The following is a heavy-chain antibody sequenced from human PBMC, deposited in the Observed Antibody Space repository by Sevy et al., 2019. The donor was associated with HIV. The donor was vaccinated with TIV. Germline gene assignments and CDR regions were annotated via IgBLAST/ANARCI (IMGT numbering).Heavy chain of an antibody. V-gene: IGHV1-24*01. CDR1: GDTLNVLS. J-gene: IGHJ4*02. Sequence: ASVKVSCKVSGDTLNVLSMHWVRQAPGKGLEWMATFDPEDDETFYAQKFQGRVTLTEDTSTCTAYMGLSSLRSEDTALYFCATTKDYYDSSGYPFDDWGQGTLVTVSS. D-gene: IGHD3-22*01. CDR2: FDPEDDET. CDR3: ATTKDYYDSSGYPFDD.